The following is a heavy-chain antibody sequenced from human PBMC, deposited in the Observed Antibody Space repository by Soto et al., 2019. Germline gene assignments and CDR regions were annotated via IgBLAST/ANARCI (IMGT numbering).Heavy chain of an antibody. V-gene: IGHV3-33*01. CDR2: IWYAGSNK. J-gene: IGHJ4*02. D-gene: IGHD6-13*01. CDR1: GFTFSSYG. Sequence: QVQLVESGGGVVQPGRSLRLSCAASGFTFSSYGMHWVRQAPGKGLEWVAGIWYAGSNKYYADSVKGRFTISRDNSKNTLYLQMNSLRVEDTAVYYCARDARSIAAAFDYWGQGTLVTVSS. CDR3: ARDARSIAAAFDY.